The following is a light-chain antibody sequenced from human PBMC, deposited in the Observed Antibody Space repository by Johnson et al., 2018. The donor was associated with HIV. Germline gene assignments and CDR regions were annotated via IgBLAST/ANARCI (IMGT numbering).Light chain of an antibody. V-gene: IGLV1-51*01. J-gene: IGLJ1*01. Sequence: QSVLTQPPSVSAAPGQTVTISCSGSSSNVGSSFVSWYRQVPGTAHKLLIYDNNKRPSGIPDRFSGSKSGTSATLGITGLQTGAEAAYCCGSGGCSLSAYVFGTGTQVPVL. CDR3: GSGGCSLSAYV. CDR1: SSNVGSSF. CDR2: DNN.